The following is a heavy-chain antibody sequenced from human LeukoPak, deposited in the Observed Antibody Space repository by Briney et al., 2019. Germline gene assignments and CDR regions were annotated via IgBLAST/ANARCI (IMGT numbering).Heavy chain of an antibody. V-gene: IGHV1-58*01. CDR1: GFTFTSRSA. CDR2: IVVGSDNT. J-gene: IGHJ4*02. CDR3: VAPYSSTWFDY. Sequence: GTSVKVSCKASGFTFTSRSAVQWVRQARGQRLEWIGWIVVGSDNTNYAQKFQERVTITRDMSTSTAYMELSSLRSEDTAVYYCVAPYSSTWFDYWGQGTLVTVSS. D-gene: IGHD6-13*01.